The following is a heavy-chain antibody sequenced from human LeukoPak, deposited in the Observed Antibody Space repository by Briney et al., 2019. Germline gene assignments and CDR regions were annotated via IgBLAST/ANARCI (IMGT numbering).Heavy chain of an antibody. D-gene: IGHD6-13*01. CDR3: AAADLHAFDI. V-gene: IGHV4-34*01. CDR1: GGSFSGYY. J-gene: IGHJ3*02. CDR2: INHSGST. Sequence: SETLSLTCAVYGGSFSGYYWSWIRQPPGKGLEWIGEINHSGSTNYNLSLKSRVTISVDTSKNQFSLKLSSVTAADTAVYYCAAADLHAFDIWGQGTMVTVSS.